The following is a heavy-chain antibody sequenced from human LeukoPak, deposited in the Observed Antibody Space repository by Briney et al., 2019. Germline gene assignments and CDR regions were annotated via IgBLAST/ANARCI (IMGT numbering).Heavy chain of an antibody. CDR1: GCSTSSYY. J-gene: IGHJ4*02. CDR3: ARARYSSSAFDY. CDR2: IYYSGST. Sequence: SETLSLTCTVSGCSTSSYYWSWIRQPPGKGLEWIGYIYYSGSTNYNPSLMSRVTISLETSKNRFSLILSSVTAADTAVYYCARARYSSSAFDYWGQGTLVTVSS. D-gene: IGHD6-6*01. V-gene: IGHV4-59*01.